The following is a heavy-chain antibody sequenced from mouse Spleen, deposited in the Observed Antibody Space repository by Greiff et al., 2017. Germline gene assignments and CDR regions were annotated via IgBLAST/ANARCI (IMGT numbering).Heavy chain of an antibody. Sequence: EVMLVESGGDLVKPGGSLKLSCAASGFTFSSYGMSWVRQTPDKRLEWVATISSGGSYTYYPDSVKGRFTISRDNAKNTLYLQMSSLKSEDTAMYYCARHGGTRYYAMDYWGQGTSVTVSS. D-gene: IGHD3-3*01. V-gene: IGHV5-6*02. J-gene: IGHJ4*01. CDR1: GFTFSSYG. CDR3: ARHGGTRYYAMDY. CDR2: ISSGGSYT.